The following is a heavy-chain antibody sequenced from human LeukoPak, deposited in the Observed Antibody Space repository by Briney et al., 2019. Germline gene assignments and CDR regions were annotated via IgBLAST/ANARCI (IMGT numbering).Heavy chain of an antibody. J-gene: IGHJ4*02. Sequence: SETLSLTCTVSGGSISSSSYYWGWIRQPPGKGLEWIGSIYYSGSTYYNPSLKSRVTISVDTSKNQFSLKLSSVTAADTAVYYCARKAYSYGYALDSWGQGTLVTVSS. V-gene: IGHV4-39*01. CDR1: GGSISSSSYY. CDR2: IYYSGST. CDR3: ARKAYSYGYALDS. D-gene: IGHD5-18*01.